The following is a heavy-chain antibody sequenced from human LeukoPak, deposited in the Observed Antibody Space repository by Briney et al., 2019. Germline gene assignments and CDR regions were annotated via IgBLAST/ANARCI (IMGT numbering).Heavy chain of an antibody. Sequence: GGSLRLSCAASGFTFSSYAMHWVRQAPGKGLEWVAVISYDGNNKYFADSVKGRFTISRDNSKNTLYLQMNSLRAEDTAVYYCAKNPTSDVDYWGQGTLVTVSS. J-gene: IGHJ4*02. CDR3: AKNPTSDVDY. CDR2: ISYDGNNK. V-gene: IGHV3-30-3*02. D-gene: IGHD2-2*01. CDR1: GFTFSSYA.